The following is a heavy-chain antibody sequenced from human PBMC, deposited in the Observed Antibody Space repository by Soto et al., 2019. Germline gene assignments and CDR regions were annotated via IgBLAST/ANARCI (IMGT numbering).Heavy chain of an antibody. CDR1: GFTFTNYA. CDR2: ISGSGGST. D-gene: IGHD3-22*01. CDR3: AKGSTMIVVGIDY. V-gene: IGHV3-23*01. Sequence: GGSLRLSCVASGFTFTNYAMSWVRQAPGKGLEWVSTISGSGGSTYYADSVQGRFTIFRDNSKDTLYLQMNSLRAEDTAVYYCAKGSTMIVVGIDYWGQGTLVTVSS. J-gene: IGHJ4*02.